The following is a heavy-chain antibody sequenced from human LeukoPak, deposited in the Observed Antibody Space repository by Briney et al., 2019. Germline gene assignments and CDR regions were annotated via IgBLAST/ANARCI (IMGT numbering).Heavy chain of an antibody. J-gene: IGHJ3*02. CDR2: IYYSGST. Sequence: KPSETLSLTCTVSGGSVSSGSYYWSWIRQPPGKGLEWIGYIYYSGSTNYNPSLKSRVTISVDTSKNQFSLKLSSVTAADTAVYYCARESLYYYDSSGYYRAFDIWGQGTMATVSS. V-gene: IGHV4-61*01. CDR1: GGSVSSGSYY. D-gene: IGHD3-22*01. CDR3: ARESLYYYDSSGYYRAFDI.